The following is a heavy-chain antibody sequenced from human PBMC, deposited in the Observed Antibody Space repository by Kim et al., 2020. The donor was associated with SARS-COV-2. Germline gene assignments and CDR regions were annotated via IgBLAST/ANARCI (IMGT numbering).Heavy chain of an antibody. J-gene: IGHJ6*02. CDR2: TRNKANSYTT. CDR1: GFTFSDHY. Sequence: GGSLRLSCAASGFTFSDHYMDWVRQAPGKGLEWVGRTRNKANSYTTEYAASVKGRFTISRDDSKNSLYLQMNSLKTEDTAVYYCAREGIDYYYYGMDVWGQGTTVTVSS. V-gene: IGHV3-72*01. D-gene: IGHD2-21*01. CDR3: AREGIDYYYYGMDV.